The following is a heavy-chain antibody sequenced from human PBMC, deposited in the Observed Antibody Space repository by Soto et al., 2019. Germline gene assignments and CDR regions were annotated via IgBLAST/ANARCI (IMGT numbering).Heavy chain of an antibody. D-gene: IGHD3-3*01. CDR2: IIPIFGTA. V-gene: IGHV1-69*01. Sequence: QVQLVQSGAEVKKPGSSVKVSCKASGGTFSSYAISWVRQAPGQGLEWMGGIIPIFGTANYAQKFQGRVTITADESSSISYLEPSSMRANATAVYYCALPAKVLRFYEWCYWGEGGLVTVSS. CDR1: GGTFSSYA. CDR3: ALPAKVLRFYEWCY. J-gene: IGHJ4*02.